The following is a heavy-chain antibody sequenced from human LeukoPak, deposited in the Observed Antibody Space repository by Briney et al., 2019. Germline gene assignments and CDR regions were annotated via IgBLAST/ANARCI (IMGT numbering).Heavy chain of an antibody. D-gene: IGHD1-26*01. J-gene: IGHJ4*02. CDR2: TYYRSKWYY. CDR3: ARDPVGGSTIFDY. Sequence: SQTLSLTCAVSGDTVSSNSAAWDWIRQSPSRGLEWLVRTYYRSKWYYNYAVAVKSRISINPDTSKNQFSLQLSSVTPEDTAVYYCARDPVGGSTIFDYWGQGTLVTVSS. CDR1: GDTVSSNSAA. V-gene: IGHV6-1*01.